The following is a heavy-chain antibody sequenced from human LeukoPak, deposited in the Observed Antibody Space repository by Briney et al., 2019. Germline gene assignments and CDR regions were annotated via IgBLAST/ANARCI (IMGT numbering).Heavy chain of an antibody. D-gene: IGHD6-13*01. Sequence: SETLSLTCAVYGGSFSGYYWSWIRQPPGKGLEWIGEINHSGSTNYNPSLKSRVTTSVDTSKNQFSLKLSSVTAADTAVYYCARGRGSSWIYYYYGMDVWGQGTTVTVSS. V-gene: IGHV4-34*01. CDR1: GGSFSGYY. CDR3: ARGRGSSWIYYYYGMDV. J-gene: IGHJ6*02. CDR2: INHSGST.